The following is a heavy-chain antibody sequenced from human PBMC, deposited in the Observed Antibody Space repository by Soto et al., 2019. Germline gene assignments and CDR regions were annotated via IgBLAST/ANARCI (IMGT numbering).Heavy chain of an antibody. CDR3: ARVIAAAGGRRYFDL. Sequence: QVQLVESGGGLVKLGGSLRLSCAASGFTFSDYYMSWIRQAPGKGLEWVSYINSSSTYTNYADSVKGRFTISRDNAKNSLYVQMNSLRAEDTAVYYCARVIAAAGGRRYFDLWGRGTLVTVSS. J-gene: IGHJ2*01. CDR1: GFTFSDYY. V-gene: IGHV3-11*05. CDR2: INSSSTYT. D-gene: IGHD6-13*01.